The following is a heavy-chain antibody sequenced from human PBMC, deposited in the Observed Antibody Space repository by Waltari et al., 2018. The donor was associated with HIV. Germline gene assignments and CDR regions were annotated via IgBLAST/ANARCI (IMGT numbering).Heavy chain of an antibody. CDR3: VRGDGFDD. Sequence: QVQLVESGGGLVKPGGSLRLSCAASGFIFSDFYMGWNRQAPGKGLELISYISPSGSNNYYADSVKGRFTISRDNAKNSMDLQIDSLRVEDTAVYYCVRGDGFDDWGQGTLVIVSS. CDR1: GFIFSDFY. CDR2: ISPSGSNN. J-gene: IGHJ4*02. V-gene: IGHV3-11*01.